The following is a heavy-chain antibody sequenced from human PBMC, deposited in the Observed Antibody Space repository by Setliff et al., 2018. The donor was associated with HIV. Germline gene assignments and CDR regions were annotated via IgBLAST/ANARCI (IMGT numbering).Heavy chain of an antibody. Sequence: SETLSLTCTVSGGSISSSSSYWGWIRQSPGKGLEWIGSIYHSGNTYYNPSLKSRVTISVDTSKNQFSLKLSSVTAADTAVYFCAGGPGTTSIDYWAQVTLVTVSS. CDR2: IYHSGNT. V-gene: IGHV4-39*01. CDR3: AGGPGTTSIDY. CDR1: GGSISSSSSY. D-gene: IGHD1-26*01. J-gene: IGHJ4*02.